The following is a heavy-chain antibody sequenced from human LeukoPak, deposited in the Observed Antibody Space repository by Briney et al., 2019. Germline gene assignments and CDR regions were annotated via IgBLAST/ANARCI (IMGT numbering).Heavy chain of an antibody. CDR3: AREGYFGSGSPPSLYFDY. CDR1: GFTFRSYV. V-gene: IGHV3-30-3*01. Sequence: GGSLRLSCAASGFTFRSYVIHRVRQAPGKGLEWVAVTSSDLNVKLYADSVKGRFTISRDNSRSTLYLQMNSLRPEDTAIYYCAREGYFGSGSPPSLYFDYWGQGTLVTVSS. CDR2: TSSDLNVK. D-gene: IGHD3-10*01. J-gene: IGHJ4*02.